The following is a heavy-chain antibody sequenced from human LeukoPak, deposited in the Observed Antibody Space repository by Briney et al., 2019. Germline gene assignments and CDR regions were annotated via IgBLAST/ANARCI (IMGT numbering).Heavy chain of an antibody. Sequence: PGGSLRLSCAASGFTSSSYGMHWVRQAPGKALEWVAVISYDGSNKYYADSVKGRFTISRDNSKNTLYLQMNSLRAEDTAVYYCAKDRAMTTVVIDYWGQGTLVTVSS. J-gene: IGHJ4*02. CDR1: GFTSSSYG. CDR2: ISYDGSNK. V-gene: IGHV3-30*18. D-gene: IGHD4-23*01. CDR3: AKDRAMTTVVIDY.